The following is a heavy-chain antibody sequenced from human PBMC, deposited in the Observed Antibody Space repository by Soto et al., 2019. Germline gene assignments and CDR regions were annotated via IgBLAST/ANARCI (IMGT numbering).Heavy chain of an antibody. Sequence: PGGSLRLSCAASGFTFSSYAMSWVRQAPGKGLEWVSAISGSGGSTYYADSVKGRFTISRDNSKNTLYLQMNSLRAEDTAVYYCAKATEGEGTIFGVVIILHYYYGMDVWGQGTTVTVSS. V-gene: IGHV3-23*01. D-gene: IGHD3-3*01. CDR3: AKATEGEGTIFGVVIILHYYYGMDV. CDR2: ISGSGGST. CDR1: GFTFSSYA. J-gene: IGHJ6*02.